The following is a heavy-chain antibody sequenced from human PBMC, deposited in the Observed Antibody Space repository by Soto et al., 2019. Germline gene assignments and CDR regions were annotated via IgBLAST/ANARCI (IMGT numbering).Heavy chain of an antibody. V-gene: IGHV3-21*01. D-gene: IGHD3-10*01. CDR2: IRGFSPYT. CDR3: ARDRGYDAHDYYYNAMDV. J-gene: IGHJ6*02. Sequence: VGSLRLSCISSGFTFRTYTMNWVRQAPGKGLEWVSGIRGFSPYTFYAESVKGRFTISRDNAKNSLYLQMDSLRAEDTAVYYCARDRGYDAHDYYYNAMDVWGQGTTVTVS. CDR1: GFTFRTYT.